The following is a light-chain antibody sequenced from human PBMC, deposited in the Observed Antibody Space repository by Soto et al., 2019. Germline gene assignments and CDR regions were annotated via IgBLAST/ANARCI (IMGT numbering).Light chain of an antibody. CDR1: SSDVGAYNY. J-gene: IGLJ3*02. CDR2: EVS. CDR3: SSYAGSHTYEV. Sequence: QSALTQPPSASGSPGQSVTISCTGTSSDVGAYNYVSWYQQHPGKAPKLMIYEVSKRPSGVPDRFSGSKSGNTASLTVSGLQAEDEADYHCSSYAGSHTYEVFGGGTKLTVL. V-gene: IGLV2-8*01.